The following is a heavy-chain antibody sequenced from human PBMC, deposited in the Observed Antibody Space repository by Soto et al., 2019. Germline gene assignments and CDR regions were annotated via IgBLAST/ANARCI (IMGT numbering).Heavy chain of an antibody. J-gene: IGHJ4*02. CDR1: GGSFSGYY. Sequence: SETLSLTCAVYGGSFSGYYWSWIRQPPGKGLEWNGEINHSESTNYNPSLMSRVTISVDTSKNQFSLKLSSVTAADSAVYCCATQGLLPPSRYFDYWGQGTLVTVSS. V-gene: IGHV4-34*09. CDR2: INHSEST. D-gene: IGHD3-10*01. CDR3: ATQGLLPPSRYFDY.